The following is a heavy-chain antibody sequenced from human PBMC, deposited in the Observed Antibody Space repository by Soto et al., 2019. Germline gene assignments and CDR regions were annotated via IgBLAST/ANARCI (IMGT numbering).Heavy chain of an antibody. Sequence: EVQLVESGGGLVKPGGSLRLSCAASGFTFSIYAMNWVRQAPGKGLEWVSSISSSSSSIYYADSVKGRFTISRDNAENSLYLQMNSLRAEDTAVYYCARVGQYYYNVMDVWGYGTTVTVSS. J-gene: IGHJ6*04. CDR3: ARVGQYYYNVMDV. CDR1: GFTFSIYA. CDR2: ISSSSSSI. V-gene: IGHV3-21*01.